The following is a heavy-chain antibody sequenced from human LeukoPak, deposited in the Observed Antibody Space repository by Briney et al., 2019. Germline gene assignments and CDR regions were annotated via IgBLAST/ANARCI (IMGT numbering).Heavy chain of an antibody. D-gene: IGHD6-19*01. CDR2: IYYSGTT. CDR1: GGSMSYYY. J-gene: IGHJ4*02. Sequence: SETLSLTCTVSGGSMSYYYWTWIRQPPGKGLEWIGYIYYSGTTFYNPSLKSRVTISVDTSKNQLSLKLSSVTAADTAVYYCARDLRSSGWYVFDHWGQGALVTVSS. V-gene: IGHV4-59*01. CDR3: ARDLRSSGWYVFDH.